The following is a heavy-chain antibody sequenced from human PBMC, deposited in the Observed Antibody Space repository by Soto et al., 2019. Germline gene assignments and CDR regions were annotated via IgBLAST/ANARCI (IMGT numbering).Heavy chain of an antibody. V-gene: IGHV3-23*01. CDR1: GFTFSVYA. CDR2: ISGNGGST. CDR3: AKDRTFGPPLVRFDS. J-gene: IGHJ4*02. Sequence: GGSLRLSCGASGFTFSVYAMTWVRQAPGKGLEWVSAISGNGGSTYYADSVKGRFTISRDNSKSTLHLQMNSLRVEDTAVYYCAKDRTFGPPLVRFDSWGQGTLVTVSS. D-gene: IGHD6-6*01.